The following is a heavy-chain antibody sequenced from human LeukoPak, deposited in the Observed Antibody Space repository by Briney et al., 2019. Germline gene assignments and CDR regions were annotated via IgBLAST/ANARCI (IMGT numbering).Heavy chain of an antibody. V-gene: IGHV1-18*01. CDR1: GYTFTSYG. D-gene: IGHD2-15*01. Sequence: ASVKVSCKASGYTFTSYGISWVRQAPGQGLEWMGWISAYNGNTNYAQKFQGRVTMTRDTSTSTVYMELSSLRSEDTAVYYCARDSIRYCSGGSCYWEGFDYWGQGTLVTVSS. CDR2: ISAYNGNT. CDR3: ARDSIRYCSGGSCYWEGFDY. J-gene: IGHJ4*02.